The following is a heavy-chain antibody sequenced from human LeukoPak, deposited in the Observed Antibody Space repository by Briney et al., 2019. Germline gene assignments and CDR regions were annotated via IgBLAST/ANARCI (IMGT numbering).Heavy chain of an antibody. CDR2: ISAYSGNT. CDR3: AMIPYCTTATCYYFDY. CDR1: GYTFTTYG. V-gene: IGHV1-18*01. D-gene: IGHD2-2*01. Sequence: GASVKVSCKTSGYTFTTYGISWVRQAPGQGLEWMGWISAYSGNTNYAQKVQGRVTMTTDTSTSTAYMELRSLRSDDTAAYYCAMIPYCTTATCYYFDYWGQGTLVTVSS. J-gene: IGHJ4*02.